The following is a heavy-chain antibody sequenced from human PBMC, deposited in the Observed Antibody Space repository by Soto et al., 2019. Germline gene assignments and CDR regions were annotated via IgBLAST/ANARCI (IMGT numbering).Heavy chain of an antibody. J-gene: IGHJ5*02. V-gene: IGHV4-39*01. D-gene: IGHD6-13*01. Sequence: QLQLQESGPGLVKPSETLSLTCTVSGGSISSSSYYWGWIRQPPGKGLEWIGSIYYSGSTYYNPSLKSRVTTAVYASKHPFPRKLSSVTAADTAVYCCARVRSRPGMDSNWFDPCGQGTLVTVSS. CDR3: ARVRSRPGMDSNWFDP. CDR2: IYYSGST. CDR1: GGSISSSSYY.